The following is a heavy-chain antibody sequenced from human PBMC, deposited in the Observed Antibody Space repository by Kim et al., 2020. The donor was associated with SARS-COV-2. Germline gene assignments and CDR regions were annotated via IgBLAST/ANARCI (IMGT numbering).Heavy chain of an antibody. CDR2: IIPIFGTA. Sequence: SVKVSCKASGGTFSSYAISWVRQAPGQGLEWMGGIIPIFGTANYAQKFQGRVTITADESTSTAYMELSSLRSEDTAVYYCARALGYYDSSGYYQSDAFDIWGQGTMVTVSS. CDR1: GGTFSSYA. CDR3: ARALGYYDSSGYYQSDAFDI. V-gene: IGHV1-69*13. J-gene: IGHJ3*02. D-gene: IGHD3-22*01.